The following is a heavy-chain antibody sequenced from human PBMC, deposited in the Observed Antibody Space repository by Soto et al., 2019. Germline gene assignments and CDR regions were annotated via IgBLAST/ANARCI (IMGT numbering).Heavy chain of an antibody. D-gene: IGHD3-22*01. CDR2: ISGSGGST. CDR3: AKPSKIVVVNNWFDP. V-gene: IGHV3-23*01. Sequence: EVQLLESGGGLVQPGGSLRLSCAASGFTFSSYAMSWVRQAPGKGLEWVSAISGSGGSTYYADSVKVRFTISRDNSKNTLYLQMNSLRAEDTAVYYCAKPSKIVVVNNWFDPWGQGTLVTVSS. CDR1: GFTFSSYA. J-gene: IGHJ5*02.